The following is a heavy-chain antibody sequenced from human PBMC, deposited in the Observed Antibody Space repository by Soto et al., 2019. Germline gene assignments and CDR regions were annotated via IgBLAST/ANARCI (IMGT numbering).Heavy chain of an antibody. D-gene: IGHD2-2*01. CDR1: GYTFTGYY. Sequence: ASVKVSCKASGYTFTGYYMHWVRQAPGQGLEWMVWINPNSGGTNYAQKFQGRVTMTRDTSISTAYMELSRLRSDDTAVYYCARDLVVVPAANYIPFDYWGQGTLVTVSS. V-gene: IGHV1-2*02. J-gene: IGHJ4*02. CDR3: ARDLVVVPAANYIPFDY. CDR2: INPNSGGT.